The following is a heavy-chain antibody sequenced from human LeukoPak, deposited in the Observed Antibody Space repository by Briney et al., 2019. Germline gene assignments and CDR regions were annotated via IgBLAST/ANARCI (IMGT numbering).Heavy chain of an antibody. D-gene: IGHD3-22*01. CDR1: GYTFTSYG. CDR3: ARDIYDSSTFDY. V-gene: IGHV1-2*02. CDR2: INPNSGGT. Sequence: GASVKVSCKASGYTFTSYGISWVRQAPGQGLEWMGWINPNSGGTNYAQKFQGRVTMTRDTSISTAYMELSRLRSDDTAVYYCARDIYDSSTFDYWGQGTLVTVSS. J-gene: IGHJ4*02.